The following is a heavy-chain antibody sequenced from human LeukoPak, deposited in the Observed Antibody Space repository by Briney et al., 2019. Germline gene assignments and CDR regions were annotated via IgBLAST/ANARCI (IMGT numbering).Heavy chain of an antibody. Sequence: GGSLRLSCAASGFTFSSYSMNWVRQAPGKGLEWVSSISSSSYIYYADSVKGRFTISRDNAKNSLYLQMNSLRAEDTAVYYCARDLHYYYGMDVWGQGTTVTVSS. CDR3: ARDLHYYYGMDV. CDR2: ISSSSYI. V-gene: IGHV3-21*01. J-gene: IGHJ6*02. CDR1: GFTFSSYS.